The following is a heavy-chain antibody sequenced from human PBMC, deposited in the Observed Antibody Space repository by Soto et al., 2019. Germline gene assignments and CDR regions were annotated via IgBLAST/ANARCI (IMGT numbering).Heavy chain of an antibody. Sequence: QVTLKESGPVLVKPTGTLTLTCTVSGFSLSNARMGVSWFRQSPGQALEWLAHIFSNDEKSYSTPLKSRLTISKDPSKSPVVLTMTNMDPVDTATYYCARAIFGVVIEYYCDYWGQGTLVTVSS. CDR3: ARAIFGVVIEYYCDY. V-gene: IGHV2-26*01. CDR2: IFSNDEK. D-gene: IGHD3-3*01. CDR1: GFSLSNARMG. J-gene: IGHJ4*02.